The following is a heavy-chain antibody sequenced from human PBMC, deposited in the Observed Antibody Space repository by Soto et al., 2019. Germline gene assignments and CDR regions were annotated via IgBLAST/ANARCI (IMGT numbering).Heavy chain of an antibody. D-gene: IGHD2-15*01. Sequence: PGESLKISCKGSGYSFTSYWIGWVRQMPGKGLEWMGIIYPGDSDTRYSPSFQGQVTISADKSISTAYLQWSSLKASDTAMYYCARLNSLFYGVVAATHNWFYPWGKGSLVPVSS. J-gene: IGHJ5*02. CDR3: ARLNSLFYGVVAATHNWFYP. CDR1: GYSFTSYW. CDR2: IYPGDSDT. V-gene: IGHV5-51*01.